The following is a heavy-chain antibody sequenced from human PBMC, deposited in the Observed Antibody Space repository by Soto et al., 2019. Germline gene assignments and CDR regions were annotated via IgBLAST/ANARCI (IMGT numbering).Heavy chain of an antibody. J-gene: IGHJ4*02. CDR2: VDHSGST. V-gene: IGHV4-38-2*01. CDR1: GYVITSGYY. CDR3: ARYFHTYSGPPI. D-gene: IGHD5-12*01. Sequence: SETLSLTCVVAGYVITSGYYWGWIRQPPGKGLEWIGTVDHSGSTYFDPSLQGRVTISIDTSKNQFSLKLTSVTAADTALYYCARYFHTYSGPPIWGQGTLVTVSS.